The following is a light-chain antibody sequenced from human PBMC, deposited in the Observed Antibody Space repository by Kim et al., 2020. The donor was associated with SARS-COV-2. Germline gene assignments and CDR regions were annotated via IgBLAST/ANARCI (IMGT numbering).Light chain of an antibody. Sequence: GQRVSISCSVSTSNFGSNTLNCYHQHPRTAPHHLIFSNNKRPPGVPARFSCSTSSTSASLAISGLQSADEAAYYCAVWDASLNGPVFGGGTKVTVL. CDR2: SNN. J-gene: IGLJ3*02. V-gene: IGLV1-44*01. CDR3: AVWDASLNGPV. CDR1: TSNFGSNT.